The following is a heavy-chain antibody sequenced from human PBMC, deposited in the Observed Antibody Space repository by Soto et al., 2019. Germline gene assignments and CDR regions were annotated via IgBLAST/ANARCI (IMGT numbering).Heavy chain of an antibody. J-gene: IGHJ5*02. CDR3: ARGGEDGGNPDGWFDP. V-gene: IGHV1-69*01. CDR2: IIPIFGTA. CDR1: GGTFSSYG. D-gene: IGHD2-15*01. Sequence: QVQLVQSGAEVKKPGSSVKVSCKASGGTFSSYGISWVRQAPGQGLEWMGGIIPIFGTANYAQKFQGRVKNTEDESTRTAYMELSSLRSEDTAGYYCARGGEDGGNPDGWFDPWGQGTLVTVSS.